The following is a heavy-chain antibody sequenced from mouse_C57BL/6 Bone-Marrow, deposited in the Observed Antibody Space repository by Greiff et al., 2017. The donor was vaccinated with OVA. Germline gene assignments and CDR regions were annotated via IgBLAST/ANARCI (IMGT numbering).Heavy chain of an antibody. D-gene: IGHD2-12*01. Sequence: VMLVESGAELARPGASVKLSCKASGYTFTSYGISWVKQRTGQGLEWIGEIYPRSGNTYYNEKFKGKATLTADKSSSTAYMELRSLTSEDSAVYFCARSYYYRGYFDVWGTGTTVTVSS. J-gene: IGHJ1*03. CDR1: GYTFTSYG. CDR2: IYPRSGNT. CDR3: ARSYYYRGYFDV. V-gene: IGHV1-81*01.